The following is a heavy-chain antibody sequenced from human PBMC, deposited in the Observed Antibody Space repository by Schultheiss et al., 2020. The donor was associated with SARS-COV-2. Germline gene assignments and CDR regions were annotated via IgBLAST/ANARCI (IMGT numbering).Heavy chain of an antibody. CDR1: GFTFSSYA. CDR2: ISGSGGST. CDR3: ARAPESWNYVLNDAFDI. J-gene: IGHJ3*02. D-gene: IGHD1-7*01. Sequence: GGSLRLSCAASGFTFSSYAMSWVRQAPGKGLEWVSAISGSGGSTYYADSVKGRFTISRHNSKNTLYLQMNSLRAEDTAVYYCARAPESWNYVLNDAFDIWGQGTMVTVSS. V-gene: IGHV3-23*01.